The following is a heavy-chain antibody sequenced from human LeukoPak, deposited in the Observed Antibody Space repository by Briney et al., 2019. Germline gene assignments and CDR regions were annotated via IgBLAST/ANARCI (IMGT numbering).Heavy chain of an antibody. Sequence: GGSLRLSCVGYGFTFSSYAMHWVRQAPGKGLEWVAVISYDGSKKYYADSVKGRFTISRDNSKNTLYLQMNSLRAEDTAVYYCAKDSMGSAAGTFDYWGQGTLVTVSS. J-gene: IGHJ4*02. CDR2: ISYDGSKK. CDR1: GFTFSSYA. V-gene: IGHV3-30*18. D-gene: IGHD6-13*01. CDR3: AKDSMGSAAGTFDY.